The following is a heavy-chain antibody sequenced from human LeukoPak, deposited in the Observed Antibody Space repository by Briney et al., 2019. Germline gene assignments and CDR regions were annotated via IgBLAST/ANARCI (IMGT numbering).Heavy chain of an antibody. V-gene: IGHV3-33*01. D-gene: IGHD3-22*01. CDR1: GFTFSSYG. Sequence: PGGSLRLSCAASGFTFSSYGMHWVRQAPGKGLEWVAVIWYDGSNKYYADSVKGRFTISRDKTKNTLYLQMNSLRAEDTAVYYCASVDSSGYYYPRNYWGQGTLVTVSS. CDR3: ASVDSSGYYYPRNY. CDR2: IWYDGSNK. J-gene: IGHJ4*02.